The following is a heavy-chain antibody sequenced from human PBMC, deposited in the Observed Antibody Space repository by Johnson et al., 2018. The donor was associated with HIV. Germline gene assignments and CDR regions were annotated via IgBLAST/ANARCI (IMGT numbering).Heavy chain of an antibody. CDR1: GFTLSSYA. CDR2: ISYDGSNK. J-gene: IGHJ3*02. CDR3: ARWGEQQLVNAFDI. D-gene: IGHD6-13*01. Sequence: QVQLVESGGGVVQPGRSLRLSCAASGFTLSSYAMHWVRQAPGKGLEWVAVISYDGSNKYYADSVKGRFTISRDKSKNTLYLQMNSLRAEDTAVYYCARWGEQQLVNAFDIWGQGTMVTVSS. V-gene: IGHV3-30-3*01.